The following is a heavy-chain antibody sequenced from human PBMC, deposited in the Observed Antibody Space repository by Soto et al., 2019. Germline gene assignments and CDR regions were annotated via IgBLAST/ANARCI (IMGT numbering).Heavy chain of an antibody. CDR3: AKVDPAPNSSSWYPNTFDY. V-gene: IGHV3-23*01. J-gene: IGHJ4*02. CDR2: ISGSGGST. Sequence: GGSLRLSCAASGFTFSSYVMSWVRQAPGKGLEWVSAISGSGGSTYYADSVKGRFTISRDNSKNTLYLQMNSLRAEDTAVYYCAKVDPAPNSSSWYPNTFDYWGQGTLVTVSS. CDR1: GFTFSSYV. D-gene: IGHD6-13*01.